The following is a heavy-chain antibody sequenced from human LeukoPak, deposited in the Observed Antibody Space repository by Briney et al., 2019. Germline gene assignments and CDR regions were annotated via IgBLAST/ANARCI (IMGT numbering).Heavy chain of an antibody. CDR3: ARGSDTMIVVVSPLGY. J-gene: IGHJ4*02. CDR1: GFTFSSYA. D-gene: IGHD3-22*01. Sequence: GGSLRLSCAASGFTFSSYAMHWVRQAPGKGLEWVAVISYDGSNKYYADSVEGRFTISRDNSKNTLYLQMNSLRAEDTAVYYCARGSDTMIVVVSPLGYWGQGTLVTVSS. CDR2: ISYDGSNK. V-gene: IGHV3-30-3*01.